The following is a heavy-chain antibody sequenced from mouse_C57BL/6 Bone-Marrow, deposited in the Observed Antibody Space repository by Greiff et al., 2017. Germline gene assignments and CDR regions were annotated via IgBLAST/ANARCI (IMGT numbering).Heavy chain of an antibody. CDR2: IRSKSNNYAT. CDR1: GFSFNTYA. D-gene: IGHD2-4*01. CDR3: VSTYDYDDAMDY. Sequence: EVQLVESGGGLVQPKGSLKLSCAASGFSFNTYAMNWVRQAPGKGLEWVASIRSKSNNYATYYADSVKDRFTISRDDSESMLYLQMNNLKTEDTAMYYCVSTYDYDDAMDYWGQGTSVTVSS. V-gene: IGHV10-1*01. J-gene: IGHJ4*01.